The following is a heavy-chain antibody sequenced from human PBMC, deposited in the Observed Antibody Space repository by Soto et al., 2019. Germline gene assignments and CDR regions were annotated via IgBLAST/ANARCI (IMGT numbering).Heavy chain of an antibody. J-gene: IGHJ3*02. Sequence: EVQLVESGGGLVQPGRSLRLSCAASGFTFDDYAMHWVRQAPGKGLEWVSGISWNSGSIGYADSVKGRFTISRDNAKXSLYLXMNXXXXXXXXXXXXXXXXXXXXXXXXXXDIXGQGTMVTVSS. CDR2: ISWNSGSI. CDR1: GFTFDDYA. V-gene: IGHV3-9*01. CDR3: XXXXXXXXXXXXXXDI.